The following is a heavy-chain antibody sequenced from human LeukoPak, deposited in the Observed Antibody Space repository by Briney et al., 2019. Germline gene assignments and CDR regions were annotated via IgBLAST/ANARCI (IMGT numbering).Heavy chain of an antibody. CDR1: GYSFTTYG. Sequence: GASVKVSCKASGYSFTTYGISWVRQAPGQGLEWMGWISANNNNTDNVQKLQGRVTMTTDTSTSTAYMELRSLRSDDTAVYYCARWVYCSGGSCYFRYYYYYMDVWGKGTTVTISS. J-gene: IGHJ6*03. V-gene: IGHV1-18*01. CDR3: ARWVYCSGGSCYFRYYYYYMDV. CDR2: ISANNNNT. D-gene: IGHD2-15*01.